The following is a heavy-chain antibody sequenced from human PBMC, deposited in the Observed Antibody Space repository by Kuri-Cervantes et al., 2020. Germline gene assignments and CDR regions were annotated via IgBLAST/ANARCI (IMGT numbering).Heavy chain of an antibody. Sequence: GGSLRLSCAASGFTFSSYAMSWVRQALGKGLEWVSAISGSGGSTYYVDSVKGRFTISRDNSKNTLYLQMNSLRAEDTAVYYCARVGVYSSGWGGNYYYGMDVWGQGTTVTVSS. V-gene: IGHV3-23*01. J-gene: IGHJ6*02. CDR2: ISGSGGST. CDR3: ARVGVYSSGWGGNYYYGMDV. D-gene: IGHD6-19*01. CDR1: GFTFSSYA.